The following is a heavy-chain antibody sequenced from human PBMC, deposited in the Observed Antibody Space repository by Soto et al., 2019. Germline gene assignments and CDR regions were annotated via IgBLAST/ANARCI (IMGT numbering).Heavy chain of an antibody. D-gene: IGHD1-7*01. CDR1: GFTFSSYA. Sequence: EVQLLESGGGLVQPGGSLRLSCAASGFTFSSYAMSWVRQAPGKGLEWVSAISGSGGSTYYADSVKGRFTISRDNSKNTVYMQMNSLRAEDTAVYYCAKDQDGLSGTTYRMGYYYYYMDVWGKGTTVTVSS. V-gene: IGHV3-23*01. CDR2: ISGSGGST. CDR3: AKDQDGLSGTTYRMGYYYYYMDV. J-gene: IGHJ6*03.